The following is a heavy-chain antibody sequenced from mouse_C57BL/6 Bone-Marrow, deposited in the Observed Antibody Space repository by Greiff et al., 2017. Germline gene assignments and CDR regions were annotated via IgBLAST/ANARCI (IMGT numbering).Heavy chain of an antibody. CDR2: IHPNSGST. CDR3: ARRITTVPRYYFDY. D-gene: IGHD1-1*01. Sequence: QVQLQQPGAELVKPGASVTLSCKASGYTFTSYWMHWVKQRPGQGLEWIGMIHPNSGSTNYNEMFKSKATLTVDKSSSTAYMQLSSLTSEDSAVYYCARRITTVPRYYFDYWGQGTTLTVSS. J-gene: IGHJ2*01. CDR1: GYTFTSYW. V-gene: IGHV1-64*01.